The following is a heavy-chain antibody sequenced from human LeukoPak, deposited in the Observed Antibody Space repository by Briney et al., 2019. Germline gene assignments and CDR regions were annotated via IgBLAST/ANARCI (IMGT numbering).Heavy chain of an antibody. CDR1: GFTFSSYA. J-gene: IGHJ1*01. Sequence: SGGSLRLSCAASGFTFSSYAMTWVRQAPGKGLEWVSDISGSGDSTYYADSVKGRFTTSRDNSKNTLYLQMNSLRAEDTAVYYCAKDQGYYGSGSYKEYFQHWGQGTLVTVSS. CDR2: ISGSGDST. CDR3: AKDQGYYGSGSYKEYFQH. D-gene: IGHD3-10*01. V-gene: IGHV3-23*01.